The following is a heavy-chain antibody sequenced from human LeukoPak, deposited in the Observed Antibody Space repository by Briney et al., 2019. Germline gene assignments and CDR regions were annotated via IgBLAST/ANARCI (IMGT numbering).Heavy chain of an antibody. CDR3: ARDRIGSSWDFDY. CDR1: GGSISSYY. Sequence: SETPSLTCTVSGGSISSYYWSWIRQPPGKGLEWIGYIYYSGSTNYNPSLKSRVTISVDTSKNQFSLKLSSVTAADTAVYYCARDRIGSSWDFDYWGQGTLVTVSS. CDR2: IYYSGST. D-gene: IGHD6-13*01. J-gene: IGHJ4*02. V-gene: IGHV4-59*01.